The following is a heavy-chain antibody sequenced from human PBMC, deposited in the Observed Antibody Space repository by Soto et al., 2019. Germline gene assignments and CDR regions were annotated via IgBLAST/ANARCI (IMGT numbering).Heavy chain of an antibody. CDR2: ISYDGSNK. V-gene: IGHV3-30*18. CDR3: AKDYEIQLWLGVNTYYYYYRMDV. Sequence: GSLRLSCAASGFTFSSYGMHWVRQAPGKGLEWVAVISYDGSNKYYADSVKGRFTISRDNSKNTLYLQMNSLRAEDTAVYYCAKDYEIQLWLGVNTYYYYYRMDVWGQGTTVTV. J-gene: IGHJ6*02. D-gene: IGHD5-18*01. CDR1: GFTFSSYG.